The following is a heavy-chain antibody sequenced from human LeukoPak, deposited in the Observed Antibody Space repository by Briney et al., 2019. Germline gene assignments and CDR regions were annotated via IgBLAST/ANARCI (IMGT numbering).Heavy chain of an antibody. D-gene: IGHD3-10*01. J-gene: IGHJ4*02. V-gene: IGHV4-4*07. CDR2: IYTSGTT. CDR3: ARDAKYYYGSRTYFFFEY. Sequence: SETLSLTCSVSGGSFSTYYWSWIRQPAGNGLEWLGHIYTSGTTNYNPSLKGRVTMSIDTSKNQFSLKLSSVTAADTAIYYCARDAKYYYGSRTYFFFEYWGQGTLLSVSS. CDR1: GGSFSTYY.